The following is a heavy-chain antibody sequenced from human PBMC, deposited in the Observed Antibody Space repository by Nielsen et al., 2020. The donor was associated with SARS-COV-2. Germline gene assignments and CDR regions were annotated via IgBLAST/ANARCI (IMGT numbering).Heavy chain of an antibody. CDR2: VSHSGST. J-gene: IGHJ6*03. CDR3: ARGDLVVVPSPILGLGPIFYYFCLDV. V-gene: IGHV4-4*02. CDR1: GDSVSSHDW. D-gene: IGHD2-2*02. Sequence: SDTLSLTCAVSGDSVSSHDWWTWVRQSPGKGLEWIGEVSHSGSTNYNPSLKSRVTLSMDKSKRQFSLRLTSVSAADTAVYFCARGDLVVVPSPILGLGPIFYYFCLDVWGKGTTVIVSS.